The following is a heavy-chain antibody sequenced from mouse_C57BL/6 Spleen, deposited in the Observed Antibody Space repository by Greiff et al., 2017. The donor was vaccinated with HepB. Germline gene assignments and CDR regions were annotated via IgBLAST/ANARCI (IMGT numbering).Heavy chain of an antibody. CDR2: IDPETGGT. CDR1: GYTFTDYE. Sequence: QVQLKESGAELVRPGASVTLSCKASGYTFTDYEMHWVKQTPVHGLEWIGAIDPETGGTAYNQKFKGKAILTADKSSSTAYMELRSLTSEDSAVYYGTREIYAMDYWGQGTSGTVSS. V-gene: IGHV1-15*01. CDR3: TREIYAMDY. J-gene: IGHJ4*01.